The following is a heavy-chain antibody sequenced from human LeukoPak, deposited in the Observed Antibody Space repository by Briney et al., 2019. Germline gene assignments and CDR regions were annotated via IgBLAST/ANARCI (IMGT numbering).Heavy chain of an antibody. CDR1: GGSISSYY. CDR2: IYYSGST. CDR3: ARDSYRFDP. D-gene: IGHD1-1*01. V-gene: IGHV4-59*01. J-gene: IGHJ5*02. Sequence: SETLSLTCTVSGGSISSYYWSWIRQPPGKGLGWIGYIYYSGSTNYSPSLKSRVTISVDTSKNQFSLKLSSVTAADTAVYYCARDSYRFDPWGQGTLVTVSS.